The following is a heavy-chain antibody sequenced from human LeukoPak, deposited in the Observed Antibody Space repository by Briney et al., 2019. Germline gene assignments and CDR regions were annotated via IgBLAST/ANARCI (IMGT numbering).Heavy chain of an antibody. D-gene: IGHD3-22*01. CDR3: AKDRLGGYYYDSSGYPRYDYFDY. CDR2: ISYDGSNK. V-gene: IGHV3-30-3*01. Sequence: GRSLRLSCAASGFTFSSYAMHWVRQAPGKGLEWVAVISYDGSNKYYADSVKGRFTISRDNSKNTLYLQMNSLRAEDTAVYYCAKDRLGGYYYDSSGYPRYDYFDYWGQGTLVTVSS. J-gene: IGHJ4*02. CDR1: GFTFSSYA.